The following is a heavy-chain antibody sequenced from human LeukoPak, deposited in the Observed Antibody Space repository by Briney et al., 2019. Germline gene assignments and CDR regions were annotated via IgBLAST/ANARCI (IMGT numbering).Heavy chain of an antibody. J-gene: IGHJ5*02. Sequence: PSENLSCNGIVSGGSISSYNWSWLRQPAGNGLEWIGRLYTTENTNYNPSLKSRVTMSIDTSKKQFSLKLSSVNAADTAVYYCARGKYYYDSNSSYRYFDPWGQGTLVTVSS. CDR2: LYTTENT. CDR3: ARGKYYYDSNSSYRYFDP. D-gene: IGHD3-22*01. CDR1: GGSISSYN. V-gene: IGHV4-4*07.